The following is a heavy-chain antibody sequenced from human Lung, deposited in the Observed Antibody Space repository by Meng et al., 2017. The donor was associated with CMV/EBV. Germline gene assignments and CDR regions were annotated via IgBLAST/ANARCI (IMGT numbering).Heavy chain of an antibody. D-gene: IGHD6-6*01. V-gene: IGHV2-5*02. J-gene: IGHJ5*02. Sequence: QISMKESSSTLVKPTQTLTLTCTFSGFSLSTSGVGVGGIRQPPGKALECLAIIYGDDEKRYSPSLESRLTVTKDTSKNQVVLTMTNMVPVDTATYYCARAAARPSDWFDPWGQGTLVTVSS. CDR3: ARAAARPSDWFDP. CDR2: IYGDDEK. CDR1: GFSLSTSGVG.